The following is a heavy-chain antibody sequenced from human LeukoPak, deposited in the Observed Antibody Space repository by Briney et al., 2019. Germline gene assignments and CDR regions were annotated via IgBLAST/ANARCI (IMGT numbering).Heavy chain of an antibody. CDR2: ISGTAGNT. J-gene: IGHJ3*02. Sequence: GGSLRLSCAASGFTFSSYAMTWVRQAPGKGLEWVSGISGTAGNTYHADSVKGRFAISRDNSKNTLYLQMNNLRAEDTAVYYCARGRSITLLRGVAMSDGFDIWGQGAMVAVSS. D-gene: IGHD3-10*01. CDR3: ARGRSITLLRGVAMSDGFDI. CDR1: GFTFSSYA. V-gene: IGHV3-23*01.